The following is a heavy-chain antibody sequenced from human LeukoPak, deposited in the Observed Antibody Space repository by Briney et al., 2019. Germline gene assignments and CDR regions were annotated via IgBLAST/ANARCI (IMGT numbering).Heavy chain of an antibody. V-gene: IGHV4-34*01. Sequence: SETLSLTCAVYGGSFNGYYWSWIRQPPGKGLEWIGEINHSGSTNYNPSLKSRVTISVDTSKNQFSLKLSSVTAADTAVYYCARRPAEYYDFWSGRNKCNWFDPWGQGTLVTVSS. CDR1: GGSFNGYY. CDR3: ARRPAEYYDFWSGRNKCNWFDP. D-gene: IGHD3-3*01. CDR2: INHSGST. J-gene: IGHJ5*02.